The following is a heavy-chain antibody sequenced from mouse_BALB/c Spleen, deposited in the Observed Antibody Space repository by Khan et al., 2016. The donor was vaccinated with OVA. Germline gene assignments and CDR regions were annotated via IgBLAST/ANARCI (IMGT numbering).Heavy chain of an antibody. Sequence: EVQLVESGGGLVQPGGSLKLSCAASGFTFSSYGMSRVRQTPDKRLGLVATINSNGGSTYYPDSVKGRFTISRDNAKNTLYLQMSSLKSEDTAMYYCARMARTINWGQGTTLTVSS. J-gene: IGHJ2*01. CDR1: GFTFSSYG. CDR3: ARMARTIN. CDR2: INSNGGST. V-gene: IGHV5-6-3*01.